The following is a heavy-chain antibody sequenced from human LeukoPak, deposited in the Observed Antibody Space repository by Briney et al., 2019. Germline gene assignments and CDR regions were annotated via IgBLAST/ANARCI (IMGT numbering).Heavy chain of an antibody. CDR2: IDARSGIT. J-gene: IGHJ3*02. Sequence: PGRSLRLSCAASGFTFTIFGLNWVRQAPGKGPEWVSYIDARSGITYYADSVQGRFTISRDNAKESVFLQMNSLRADDTAVYYCARTYDFGRGPPGDAFDNWGPGTLVIVSS. V-gene: IGHV3-48*01. D-gene: IGHD3-3*01. CDR1: GFTFTIFG. CDR3: ARTYDFGRGPPGDAFDN.